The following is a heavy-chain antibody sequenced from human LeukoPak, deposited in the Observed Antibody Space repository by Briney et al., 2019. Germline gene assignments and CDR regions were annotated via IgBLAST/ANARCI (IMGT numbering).Heavy chain of an antibody. Sequence: SVKVSCKASGGTFSSYAISWVRQAPGQGLEWMGGIIPIFGTANYAQKFQGRVTITTDESTSTAYMELSSLRSEDTAVYYYARGKPAACPLEGSAFDIWGQGTMVTVSS. V-gene: IGHV1-69*05. CDR1: GGTFSSYA. CDR3: ARGKPAACPLEGSAFDI. J-gene: IGHJ3*02. CDR2: IIPIFGTA. D-gene: IGHD6-6*01.